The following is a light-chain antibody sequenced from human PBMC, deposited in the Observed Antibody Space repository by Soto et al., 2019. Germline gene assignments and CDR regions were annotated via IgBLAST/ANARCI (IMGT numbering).Light chain of an antibody. V-gene: IGKV1-27*01. J-gene: IGKJ5*01. CDR2: GAS. Sequence: IQMTQSPSSLSASVGDRATISCRASEDINNNLAWYQQKPGQVPKLLIYGASTMESGVPARFSGSGSGTDFTLTISSLQPEDVAVYYCQQYNSGPPTFGQGTRLDIK. CDR3: QQYNSGPPT. CDR1: EDINNN.